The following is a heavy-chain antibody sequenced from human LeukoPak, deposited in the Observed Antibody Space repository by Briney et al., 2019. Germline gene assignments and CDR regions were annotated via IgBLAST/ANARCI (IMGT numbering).Heavy chain of an antibody. CDR2: ITRSSITI. D-gene: IGHD4-17*01. Sequence: GGSLRLSCAASGFTFSNYDMNWVRQAPGKGLEWVSYITRSSITIYYADSVKGRFTISRDNAKNSLYLQMASLRPEDTAVYYCAKVAVTTDDAFDIWGQGIMVTVSS. J-gene: IGHJ3*02. V-gene: IGHV3-48*03. CDR1: GFTFSNYD. CDR3: AKVAVTTDDAFDI.